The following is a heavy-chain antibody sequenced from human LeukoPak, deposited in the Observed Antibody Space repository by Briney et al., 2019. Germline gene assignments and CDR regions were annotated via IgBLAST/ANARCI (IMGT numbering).Heavy chain of an antibody. CDR3: ARDGGGTSRPFDY. Sequence: PSETLSLTCAVYGGSFSGYFWSWIRQPPGKGLEGIGNIYSPGGTSYNPSLKRRVTISVDPSKKQFSLRVSSVTAADTAVYYCARDGGGTSRPFDYWGQGTPVTVSS. D-gene: IGHD2-2*01. CDR2: IYSPGGT. V-gene: IGHV4-59*01. J-gene: IGHJ4*02. CDR1: GGSFSGYF.